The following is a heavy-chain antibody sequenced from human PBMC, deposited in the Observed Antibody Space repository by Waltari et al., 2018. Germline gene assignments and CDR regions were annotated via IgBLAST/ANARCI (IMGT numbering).Heavy chain of an antibody. D-gene: IGHD3-22*01. CDR3: ARYPGSYYYDSSGFDY. Sequence: QVQLVQSGAEVKKPGASVKVSCKASGYTFTGYYMHWVRQAPGQGLEWMGWINPNSGGTNYAQKFQARVTRTRDTSISTAYMELSRLRSDDTAVYYCARYPGSYYYDSSGFDYWGQGTLVTVSS. CDR2: INPNSGGT. J-gene: IGHJ4*02. CDR1: GYTFTGYY. V-gene: IGHV1-2*02.